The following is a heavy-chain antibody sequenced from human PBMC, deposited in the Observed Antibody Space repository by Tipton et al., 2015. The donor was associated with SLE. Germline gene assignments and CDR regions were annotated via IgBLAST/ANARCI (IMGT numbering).Heavy chain of an antibody. CDR3: ARDFSVTLPYFDY. D-gene: IGHD4-17*01. CDR2: ISSSSSYI. V-gene: IGHV3-21*01. Sequence: SLRLSCAASGFTFSSYSMNWVRQAPGKGLEWVSSISSSSSYIYYADSVKGRFTISRDNAKNSLYLQMNSLRAEDTAVYYCARDFSVTLPYFDYWGQGTLVTVSS. J-gene: IGHJ4*02. CDR1: GFTFSSYS.